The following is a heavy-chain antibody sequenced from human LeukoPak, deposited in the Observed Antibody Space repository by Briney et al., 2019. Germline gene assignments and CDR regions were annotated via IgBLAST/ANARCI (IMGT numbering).Heavy chain of an antibody. CDR1: EFSVGSNY. D-gene: IGHD3-10*01. V-gene: IGHV3-66*01. CDR2: IYSGGST. Sequence: GGSLRLSCAASEFSVGSNYMTWVRQAPGKGLEWVSLIYSGGSTYYADSVKGRFTISRDNSKNTLYLQMNSLRAEDTAVYYCARSRITMVRGVMRFDYWGQGTLVTVSS. CDR3: ARSRITMVRGVMRFDY. J-gene: IGHJ4*02.